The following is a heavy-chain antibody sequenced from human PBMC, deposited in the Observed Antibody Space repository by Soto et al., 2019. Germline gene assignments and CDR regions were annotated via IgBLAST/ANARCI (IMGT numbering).Heavy chain of an antibody. CDR1: GFTFSSYA. V-gene: IGHV3-23*01. D-gene: IGHD3-9*01. CDR3: AKDAHYDILTGYSTFDY. CDR2: ISGSGGST. Sequence: GGSLRLSCAASGFTFSSYAMSWVRQAPGKGLEWVSAISGSGGSTYYADSVKGRFTISRDNSKNTLYLQMNSLRAEDTAVYYCAKDAHYDILTGYSTFDYWGQGTLVTVSS. J-gene: IGHJ4*02.